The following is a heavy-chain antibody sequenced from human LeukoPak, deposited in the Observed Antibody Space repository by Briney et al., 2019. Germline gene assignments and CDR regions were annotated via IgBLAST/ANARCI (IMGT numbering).Heavy chain of an antibody. CDR1: GNSNNNIG. Sequence: ASVKVSCKASGNSNNNIGVTWVRQAPGQGLEWIGWISSDNGIPRYADKFQDRVTISADTSTTTAYIEMRSLTYDDTAVYCCANVAIGRFFFYHMDVWGKGTTVTVSS. CDR2: ISSDNGIP. CDR3: ANVAIGRFFFYHMDV. J-gene: IGHJ6*04. D-gene: IGHD2-2*01. V-gene: IGHV1-18*01.